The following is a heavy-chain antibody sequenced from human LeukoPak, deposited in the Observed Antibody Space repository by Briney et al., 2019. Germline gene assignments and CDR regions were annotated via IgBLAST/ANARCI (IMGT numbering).Heavy chain of an antibody. CDR1: GFTFSSYN. CDR2: IWYDGSNK. Sequence: GRSLRLSCAASGFTFSSYNMFWVRQAPGKGLEWVAVIWYDGSNKYYAESAKGRFIISRDTPKNTLYLEMNSLRAEDTAVYYCAIAPNWNPHCMDVWGKGTTVTVSS. J-gene: IGHJ6*03. CDR3: AIAPNWNPHCMDV. D-gene: IGHD1-20*01. V-gene: IGHV3-33*01.